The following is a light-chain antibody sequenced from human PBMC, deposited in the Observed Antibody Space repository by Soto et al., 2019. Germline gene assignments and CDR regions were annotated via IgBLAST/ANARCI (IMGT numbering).Light chain of an antibody. V-gene: IGKV3-11*01. CDR1: QTVFTA. CDR3: HQQSHWPVT. Sequence: EIVLTQSPATLSLAPGDGATLSCRASQTVFTALAWYQKKAGQAPRLLIHSASNRASGIPARFSGSGSGTDFTLTISRVEPEDFAVFYCHQQSHWPVTFGGGTKVEIK. CDR2: SAS. J-gene: IGKJ4*01.